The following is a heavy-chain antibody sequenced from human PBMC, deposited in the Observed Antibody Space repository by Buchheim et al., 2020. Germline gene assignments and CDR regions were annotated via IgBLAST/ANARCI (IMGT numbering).Heavy chain of an antibody. D-gene: IGHD6-19*01. CDR2: VSYSGTT. CDR3: ARVRASGWYFFDF. CDR1: GGSISGYY. Sequence: QVQLQESGPRLVKPSETLSLTCTVSGGSISGYYWSWIRQPPEKGLEGIGYVSYSGTTVYEPSLERRVTISVDTPNTQLSLKLTSATAADTAVYYCARVRASGWYFFDFWGQGTL. V-gene: IGHV4-59*01. J-gene: IGHJ4*02.